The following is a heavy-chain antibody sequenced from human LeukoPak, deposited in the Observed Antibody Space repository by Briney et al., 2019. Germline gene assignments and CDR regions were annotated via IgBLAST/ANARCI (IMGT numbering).Heavy chain of an antibody. CDR3: AKDPMIVVGPHHAFDI. D-gene: IGHD3-22*01. CDR1: GFTFSSYA. CDR2: ISGSGGST. Sequence: GGSLRLSCAASGFTFSSYAMSWVRQAPGKGLEWVSAISGSGGSTYYADSVKGRFTISRDNSKNTLYLQMNSLRAEDTAVYYCAKDPMIVVGPHHAFDIWGQGTMVSVSS. V-gene: IGHV3-23*01. J-gene: IGHJ3*02.